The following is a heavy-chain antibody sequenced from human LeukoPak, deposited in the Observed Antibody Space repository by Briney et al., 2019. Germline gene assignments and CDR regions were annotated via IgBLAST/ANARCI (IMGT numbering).Heavy chain of an antibody. CDR2: INPSSGNT. J-gene: IGHJ4*02. Sequence: GGSLRLSCAASGFTFTNYAMSWVRQAPGKGLEWVSSINPSSGNTYYADSVKGRFTISGDNSKNTLYLQMNSLRAEDTAVYYCAKGRIQLWANFDYWGQGTLVTVSS. CDR1: GFTFTNYA. CDR3: AKGRIQLWANFDY. D-gene: IGHD5-18*01. V-gene: IGHV3-23*01.